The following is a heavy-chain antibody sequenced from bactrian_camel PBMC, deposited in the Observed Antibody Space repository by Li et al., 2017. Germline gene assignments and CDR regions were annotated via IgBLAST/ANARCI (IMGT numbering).Heavy chain of an antibody. CDR2: ISTDGKP. Sequence: VQLVESGGGSVQAGGSLRLSCAISGRSNENYFLAWFRQPPGKEREGVASISTDGKPTYADSVKGRFTASQENAKNMLYLQMNSLKPEDTAVYYCATYETAIQAVGWRTGYNLRVRDGGQGTQVTVS. CDR3: ATYETAIQAVGWRTGYNLRVRD. CDR1: GRSNENYF. J-gene: IGHJ4*01. V-gene: IGHV3S55*01. D-gene: IGHD1*01.